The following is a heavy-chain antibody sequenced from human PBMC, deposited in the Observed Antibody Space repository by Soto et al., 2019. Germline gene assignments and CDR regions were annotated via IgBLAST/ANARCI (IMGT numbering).Heavy chain of an antibody. V-gene: IGHV3-23*01. Sequence: EVQLLESGGGLVQPGGSLRLSCAASGFTFSSYAMNWVRQAPGKGLEWVSAISGSGGSTYYADSVKGRFTIARDSTKNTLYLQMNSLRAEDTAVYYCAKGNSWSPALVLDIWGQGTMVTVSS. J-gene: IGHJ3*02. CDR3: AKGNSWSPALVLDI. CDR1: GFTFSSYA. CDR2: ISGSGGST. D-gene: IGHD1-7*01.